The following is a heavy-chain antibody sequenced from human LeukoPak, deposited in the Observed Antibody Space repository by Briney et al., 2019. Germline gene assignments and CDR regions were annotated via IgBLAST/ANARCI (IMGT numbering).Heavy chain of an antibody. D-gene: IGHD6-13*01. CDR1: GFTFSSYS. V-gene: IGHV3-21*01. Sequence: PGGSLRLSCAASGFTFSSYSMNWVRQAPGKGLEWVSSISSSSSYIYYADSVKGRFTISRDNAKNSLYLQMNSLRAEDTAVYYCATDSSSWYGYAFDIWGQGTMVTVPS. J-gene: IGHJ3*02. CDR2: ISSSSSYI. CDR3: ATDSSSWYGYAFDI.